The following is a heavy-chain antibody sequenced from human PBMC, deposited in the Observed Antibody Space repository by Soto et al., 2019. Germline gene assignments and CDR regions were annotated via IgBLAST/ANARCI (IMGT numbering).Heavy chain of an antibody. V-gene: IGHV1-69*01. CDR1: GDTFSSYA. D-gene: IGHD3-22*01. J-gene: IGHJ4*02. CDR3: ARVSPAHYYDSSGYYSPLDY. Sequence: QVQLVQSGAEVKKPGYSVKVSCKASGDTFSSYAINWVRQAPGQGLEWMGGIIPMFGTANYAQKFKGRVTITAGESTSTVYMELSSLRSEDTAVYYCARVSPAHYYDSSGYYSPLDYWGQGTLVTVSS. CDR2: IIPMFGTA.